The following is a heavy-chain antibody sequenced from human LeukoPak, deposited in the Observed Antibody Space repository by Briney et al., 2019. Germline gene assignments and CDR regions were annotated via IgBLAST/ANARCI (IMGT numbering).Heavy chain of an antibody. CDR3: AKEGSDDY. Sequence: GGSLRLSCAASGFTFDDYGMSWVRQAPGKGLEWVSGINWNGGSTGYADSAKGRFTISRDNSKNTLFLQMNSLRPEDTAVYYCAKEGSDDYWGQGTLVTVSS. V-gene: IGHV3-20*04. CDR1: GFTFDDYG. J-gene: IGHJ4*02. CDR2: INWNGGST.